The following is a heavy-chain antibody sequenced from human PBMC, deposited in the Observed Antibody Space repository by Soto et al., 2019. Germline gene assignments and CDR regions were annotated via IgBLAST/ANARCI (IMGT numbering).Heavy chain of an antibody. D-gene: IGHD3-9*01. J-gene: IGHJ4*02. Sequence: HVELVQFGGGLVKPGGSLRLSCAVSGFPFSNYYMSWIRQAPGKGLEWLADISSSFVSMHYAASVKDRFSISRDNANNSLFLQMNSLRAADTAVYYCARVSDTGWVVNGREYFDYWGQGALVTVSS. CDR2: ISSSFVSM. V-gene: IGHV3-11*01. CDR1: GFPFSNYY. CDR3: ARVSDTGWVVNGREYFDY.